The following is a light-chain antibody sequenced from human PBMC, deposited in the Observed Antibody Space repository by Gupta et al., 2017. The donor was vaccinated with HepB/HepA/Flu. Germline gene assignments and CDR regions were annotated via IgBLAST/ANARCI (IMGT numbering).Light chain of an antibody. Sequence: SYVLTQPPSVSVAPGQPATITCGENNIGSKSVHWYQQKPGQAPVLVVYDDRDRPLGIPERFSGSNSGNTATLTISRVEAGDEADYYCQVWDGDSDHYVFGTGTKVTVL. V-gene: IGLV3-21*02. J-gene: IGLJ1*01. CDR3: QVWDGDSDHYV. CDR2: DDR. CDR1: NIGSKS.